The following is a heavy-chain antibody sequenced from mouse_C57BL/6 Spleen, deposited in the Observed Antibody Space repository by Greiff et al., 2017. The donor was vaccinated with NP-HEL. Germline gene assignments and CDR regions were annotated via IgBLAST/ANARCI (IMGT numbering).Heavy chain of an antibody. CDR1: GYTFTDYY. D-gene: IGHD4-1*01. CDR3: ARSHWDVKAWFAY. V-gene: IGHV1-26*01. J-gene: IGHJ3*01. CDR2: INPNNGGT. Sequence: EVQLQQSGPELVKPGASVKISCKASGYTFTDYYMNWVKQSHGKSLEWIGDINPNNGGTSYNQKFKGKATLTVDKSSSTAYMELRSLTSEDSAVYYCARSHWDVKAWFAYWGQGTLVTVSA.